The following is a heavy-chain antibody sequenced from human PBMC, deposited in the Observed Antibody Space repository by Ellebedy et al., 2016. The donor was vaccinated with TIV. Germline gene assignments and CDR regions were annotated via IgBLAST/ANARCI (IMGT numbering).Heavy chain of an antibody. CDR2: ISGSGALT. D-gene: IGHD2-2*01. CDR1: GFTFSSYS. V-gene: IGHV3-23*01. J-gene: IGHJ4*02. CDR3: TRLRGLVVVAAAMVDY. Sequence: GESLKISCAASGFTFSSYSMNWVRQAAGKGLEWVSAISGSGALTYYTDSVKGRFTISRDSSKNTLYLQMNSLRAEDTALYYCTRLRGLVVVAAAMVDYWGQGTLVTVSS.